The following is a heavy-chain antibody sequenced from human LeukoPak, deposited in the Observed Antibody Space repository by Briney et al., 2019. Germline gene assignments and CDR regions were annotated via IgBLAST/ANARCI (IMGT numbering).Heavy chain of an antibody. J-gene: IGHJ3*02. CDR3: AREVLNAFDI. Sequence: GGSLRLSCAASGFTFSNHWMHWVRQAPGKGLMWVSRINSDGSNTRYGDSVKGRFTISKDNAKNMLYLQMSSLRVEDTAIYYCAREVLNAFDIWGQGTLVTVSS. D-gene: IGHD3-10*01. V-gene: IGHV3-74*01. CDR2: INSDGSNT. CDR1: GFTFSNHW.